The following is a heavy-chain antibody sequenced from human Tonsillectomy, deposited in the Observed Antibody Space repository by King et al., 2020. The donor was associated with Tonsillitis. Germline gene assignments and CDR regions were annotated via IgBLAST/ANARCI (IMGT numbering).Heavy chain of an antibody. Sequence: QLQESGPGLVKPSETLSLTCTVSGGSISSSGYYWGWIRQAPGKGPEWLGIIYYSGTTYYNPSLESRVTISVETSKNQFSLKLSSVTAADTAVYYCARRGTDWNYVPYFDYWGQGTLVTVSS. D-gene: IGHD1-7*01. CDR3: ARRGTDWNYVPYFDY. V-gene: IGHV4-39*01. CDR1: GGSISSSGYY. J-gene: IGHJ4*02. CDR2: IYYSGTT.